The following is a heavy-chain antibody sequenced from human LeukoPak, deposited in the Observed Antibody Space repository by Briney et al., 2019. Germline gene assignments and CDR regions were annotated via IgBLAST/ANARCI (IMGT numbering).Heavy chain of an antibody. CDR3: AALYYDIFTGYYTTFFDY. Sequence: GESLKISCKGSGYSFTSYWISGVRQMPGKGLEWMGRIAPSDSYTNYSPSFPGHVTISADKSISTAYLQCSVLKASGTAMYYSAALYYDIFTGYYTTFFDYWGRGTLVPVSS. J-gene: IGHJ4*02. CDR1: GYSFTSYW. CDR2: IAPSDSYT. V-gene: IGHV5-10-1*01. D-gene: IGHD3-9*01.